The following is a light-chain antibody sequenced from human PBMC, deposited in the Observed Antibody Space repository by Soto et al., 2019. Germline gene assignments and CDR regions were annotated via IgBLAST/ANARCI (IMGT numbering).Light chain of an antibody. Sequence: VLTQPPSVSGAPGQRVTISCTGSSSNIGAGYGVHWYQQLPGAAPKLLIYGNSNRPSGVPDRFSGSKSGTSASLAITGLQAEDEADYYCQSYDSSLSGSVFGGGTKLTVL. CDR2: GNS. V-gene: IGLV1-40*01. CDR1: SSNIGAGYG. CDR3: QSYDSSLSGSV. J-gene: IGLJ2*01.